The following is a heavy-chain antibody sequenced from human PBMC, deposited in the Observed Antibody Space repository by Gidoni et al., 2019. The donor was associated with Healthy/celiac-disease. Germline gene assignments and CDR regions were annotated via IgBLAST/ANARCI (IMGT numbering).Heavy chain of an antibody. CDR3: ARGPYCSGGSCYANNWFDP. J-gene: IGHJ5*02. CDR1: GFTFSIYG. Sequence: QVQLVESGGGVVQPGRSLRLSCAASGFTFSIYGLHWVRQAPGKGLGWVAGIWYDGSNKNYADSVKGRFTISRDNSKNTLYLQMNSLRAEDTAVYYCARGPYCSGGSCYANNWFDPWGQGTLVTVSS. D-gene: IGHD2-15*01. V-gene: IGHV3-33*01. CDR2: IWYDGSNK.